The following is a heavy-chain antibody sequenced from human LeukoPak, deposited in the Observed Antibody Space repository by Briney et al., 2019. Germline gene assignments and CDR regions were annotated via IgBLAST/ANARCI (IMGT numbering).Heavy chain of an antibody. CDR1: GFTFSSYS. CDR2: ISSSSSYI. CDR3: ARENYVQTGFDY. J-gene: IGHJ4*02. D-gene: IGHD1-7*01. Sequence: TGGSLRLSCAASGFTFSSYSMNWVRQAPGKGLEWVSSISSSSSYIYYADSVKGRFTISRDNAKNSLYLQMNSLRAEDTAVYYCARENYVQTGFDYWGQGTLVTVSS. V-gene: IGHV3-21*01.